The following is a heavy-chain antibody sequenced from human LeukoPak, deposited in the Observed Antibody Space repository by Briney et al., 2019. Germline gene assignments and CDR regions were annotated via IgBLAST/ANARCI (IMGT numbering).Heavy chain of an antibody. D-gene: IGHD6-19*01. J-gene: IGHJ4*02. V-gene: IGHV4-34*01. CDR3: AREGGPSSGWYMDY. CDR2: INHSGST. CDR1: SCSFSGYY. Sequence: SETLSHTCAVYSCSFSGYYWSWIRQPPGQGLEWIGEINHSGSTNYKPSHKSRVTISVDTSKNQSSLKLSSVTAADTAVYYCAREGGPSSGWYMDYWGQGTLVTVSS.